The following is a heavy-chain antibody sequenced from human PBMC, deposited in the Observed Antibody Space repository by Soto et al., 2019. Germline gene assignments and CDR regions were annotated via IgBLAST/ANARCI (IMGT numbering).Heavy chain of an antibody. D-gene: IGHD4-4*01. Sequence: GGSLRLSCAASGFTFSSYSMNWVRQNTGKGLEWVSSISSSSSYIYYADSVKGRFTISRDNAKNSLYLQMNSLRAEDTAVYYCARDNGDYSNYVFFDPWGQGTLVTVSS. CDR3: ARDNGDYSNYVFFDP. CDR1: GFTFSSYS. CDR2: ISSSSSYI. J-gene: IGHJ5*02. V-gene: IGHV3-21*04.